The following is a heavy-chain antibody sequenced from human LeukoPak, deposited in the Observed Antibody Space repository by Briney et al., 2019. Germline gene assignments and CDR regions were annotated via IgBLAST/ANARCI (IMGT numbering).Heavy chain of an antibody. CDR3: ANGGYCGSSTSCPHWGFDP. D-gene: IGHD2-2*01. J-gene: IGHJ5*02. CDR2: IYYSGST. Sequence: SETLSLTCTVSGGSISSSSYYWGWIRQPPGKGLEWIGSIYYSGSTYYNPSLKSRVTISVDTSKNQFSLKLSSVTAADMAVYYCANGGYCGSSTSCPHWGFDPWGQGTLVTVSS. V-gene: IGHV4-39*07. CDR1: GGSISSSSYY.